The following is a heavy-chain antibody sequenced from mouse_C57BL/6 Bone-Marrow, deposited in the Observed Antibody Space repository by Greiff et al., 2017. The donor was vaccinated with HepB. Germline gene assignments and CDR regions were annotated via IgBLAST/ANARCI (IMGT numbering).Heavy chain of an antibody. CDR1: GYTFTSYW. CDR3: ARVEGLYGSSSYWYFDV. J-gene: IGHJ1*03. CDR2: IHPNSGST. Sequence: QVQLQQPGAELVKPGASVKLSCKASGYTFTSYWMHWVKQRPGQGLEWIGMIHPNSGSTNYNEKFKSKATLTVDKSSSTAYMQLSSLTSEDSAVYYCARVEGLYGSSSYWYFDVWGTATTVTVSS. D-gene: IGHD1-1*01. V-gene: IGHV1-64*01.